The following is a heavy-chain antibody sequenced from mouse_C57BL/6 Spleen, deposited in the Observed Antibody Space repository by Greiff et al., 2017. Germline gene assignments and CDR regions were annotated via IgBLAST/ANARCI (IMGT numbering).Heavy chain of an antibody. V-gene: IGHV1-61*01. J-gene: IGHJ1*03. Sequence: VQLQQPGAELVRPGSSVKLSCKASGYTFPSYWMDWVKQRPGQGLAWIGNIYPSDSDTHYNQTFKDKATLTVDKSASTAYMQLSILTAEDSAVYYCARDYGSSDWYFDVWGTVTTVTVSA. CDR1: GYTFPSYW. CDR2: IYPSDSDT. D-gene: IGHD1-1*01. CDR3: ARDYGSSDWYFDV.